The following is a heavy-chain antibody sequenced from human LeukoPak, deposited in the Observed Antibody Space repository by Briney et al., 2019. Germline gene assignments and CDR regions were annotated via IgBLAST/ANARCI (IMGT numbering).Heavy chain of an antibody. J-gene: IGHJ4*02. D-gene: IGHD1-1*01. V-gene: IGHV4-34*01. CDR1: GGSFSGYY. CDR3: ARDDAGYNWNDRRFDY. Sequence: KPSETLSLTCAVYGGSFSGYYWSWIRQPPGKGLEWIGEINHSGSTNYNPSLKSRVTISVDTSKNQFSLKLSSVTAADTAVYYCARDDAGYNWNDRRFDYWGQGTLVTVSS. CDR2: INHSGST.